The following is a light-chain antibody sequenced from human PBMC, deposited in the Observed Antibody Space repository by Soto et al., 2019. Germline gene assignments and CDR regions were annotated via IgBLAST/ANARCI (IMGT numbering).Light chain of an antibody. V-gene: IGKV1-39*01. CDR1: QSTSSY. CDR2: AAS. CDR3: QQSYSTPRT. Sequence: IQLTQSPSSLSASVGDRVTITCRASQSTSSYLNWYQQKPGKAPKLLIYAASSLQSGVPSRFSGSGSGTDFTLTISSLQPEDFATYYCQQSYSTPRTFGQGTKVDI. J-gene: IGKJ1*01.